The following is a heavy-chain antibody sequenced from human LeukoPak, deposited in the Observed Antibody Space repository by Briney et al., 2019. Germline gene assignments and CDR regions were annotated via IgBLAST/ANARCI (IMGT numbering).Heavy chain of an antibody. J-gene: IGHJ4*02. V-gene: IGHV3-48*03. CDR2: ITTSGSTI. CDR1: GFTFSSYE. Sequence: PGGSLRLSCAASGFTFSSYEMNWVRQAPGKGLEWVSYITTSGSTIYYADSVKGRFTISRDNAKNPLYLQMNSLRAEDTAVYYCARGYGDYAPRFFEYWGQGTLVTVSS. CDR3: ARGYGDYAPRFFEY. D-gene: IGHD4-17*01.